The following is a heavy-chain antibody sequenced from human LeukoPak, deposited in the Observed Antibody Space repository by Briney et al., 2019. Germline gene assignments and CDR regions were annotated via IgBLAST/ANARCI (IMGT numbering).Heavy chain of an antibody. CDR1: RGSISGGGFY. V-gene: IGHV4-31*03. Sequence: SETLSLPCTVSRGSISGGGFYWAWIRQHPGQGLEWIGYITHSRSTYYIPALESRISIFRDTSKNQFSLSLTSLTAADTAVYFCASVDWETYYLDSWGQGSLVTVSS. CDR3: ASVDWETYYLDS. J-gene: IGHJ4*02. CDR2: ITHSRST. D-gene: IGHD1-26*01.